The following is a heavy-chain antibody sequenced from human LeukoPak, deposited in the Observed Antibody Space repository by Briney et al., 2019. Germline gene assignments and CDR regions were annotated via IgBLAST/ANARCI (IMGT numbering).Heavy chain of an antibody. CDR2: INAGNGNT. CDR3: ATHPGDYWFGYLQL. Sequence: ASVKVSCKASGYTFTSYAMHWVRQAPGQRLEWMGWINAGNGNTKYSQKFQGRVTITRDTSASTAYMELSSLRAEDTAVYYCATHPGDYWFGYLQLWGQGTLVTVSS. J-gene: IGHJ4*02. V-gene: IGHV1-3*01. D-gene: IGHD3-10*01. CDR1: GYTFTSYA.